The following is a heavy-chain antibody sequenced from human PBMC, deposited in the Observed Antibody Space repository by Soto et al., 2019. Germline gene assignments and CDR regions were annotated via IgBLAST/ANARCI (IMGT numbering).Heavy chain of an antibody. J-gene: IGHJ6*02. V-gene: IGHV1-2*02. CDR1: GYTFTGYY. CDR2: INPNSGGT. D-gene: IGHD6-6*01. CDR3: ARGGIAARPTLYGMDV. Sequence: GASVKVSCKASGYTFTGYYMHWVRQAPGQGLEWMGWINPNSGGTNYAQKFQGRVTMTRDTSISTAYMELSRLRSDDTAVYYCARGGIAARPTLYGMDVWGQETTVTVSS.